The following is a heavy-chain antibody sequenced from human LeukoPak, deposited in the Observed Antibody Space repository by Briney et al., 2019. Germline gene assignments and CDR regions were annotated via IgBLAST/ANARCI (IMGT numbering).Heavy chain of an antibody. CDR1: GFTFSNAW. V-gene: IGHV3-15*01. J-gene: IGHJ6*03. CDR2: IKSKTDGGTT. CDR3: TTGLKSYYYYYMDV. Sequence: GGSLRLSCAASGFTFSNAWMSWVRQAPGKGLEWVGRIKSKTDGGTTDYAAPVKGRFTISRDDSKNTLYLQMNSLRTEDTAVYYCTTGLKSYYYYYMDVWDKGTTVTVSS.